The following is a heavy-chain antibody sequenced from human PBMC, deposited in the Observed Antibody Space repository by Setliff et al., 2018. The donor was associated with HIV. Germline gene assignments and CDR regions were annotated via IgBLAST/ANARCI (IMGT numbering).Heavy chain of an antibody. CDR1: GYRFTNYW. D-gene: IGHD2-8*01. J-gene: IGHJ4*02. V-gene: IGHV5-51*01. CDR2: IYPGDSDT. CDR3: VRSGKVGELYGF. Sequence: GESLKISCKGSGYRFTNYWIAWLRQMPGKGLECMGIIYPGDSDTRYSPPFQGQVSMSVDITVATAFLQWTNLRASDTATYYCVRSGKVGELYGFWGQGTPVTVSS.